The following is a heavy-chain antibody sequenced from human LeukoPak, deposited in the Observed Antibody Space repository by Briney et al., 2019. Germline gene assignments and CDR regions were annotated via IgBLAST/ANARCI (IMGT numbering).Heavy chain of an antibody. D-gene: IGHD1-26*01. CDR1: GYTLTELS. CDR3: ARGGGSYIAY. CDR2: FDPEDGET. V-gene: IGHV1-24*01. J-gene: IGHJ4*02. Sequence: ASVKVSCKVSGYTLTELSMHWVRQAPGKGLEWMGGFDPEDGETIYAQKFQGRVTITTDESTSTAYMELSSLRSEDTAVYYCARGGGSYIAYWGQGTLVTVSS.